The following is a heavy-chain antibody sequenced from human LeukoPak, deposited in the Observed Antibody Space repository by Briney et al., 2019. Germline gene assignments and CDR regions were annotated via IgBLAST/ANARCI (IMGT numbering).Heavy chain of an antibody. D-gene: IGHD2-15*01. CDR3: ARDHCSGGSCYWSDYYYGMDV. Sequence: PSETLSLTCTVSGGSISSYYWSWIRQPPGKGLEWIGYIYYSGSTNYNPSLKSRVTISVDTSKNQFSLKLSSVTAAATAVYYCARDHCSGGSCYWSDYYYGMDVWGQGTTVTVSS. CDR1: GGSISSYY. J-gene: IGHJ6*02. V-gene: IGHV4-59*01. CDR2: IYYSGST.